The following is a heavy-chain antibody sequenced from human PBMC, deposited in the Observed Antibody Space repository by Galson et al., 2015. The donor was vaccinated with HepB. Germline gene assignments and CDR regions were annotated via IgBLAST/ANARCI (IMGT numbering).Heavy chain of an antibody. CDR2: ISHDGSIK. J-gene: IGHJ3*02. CDR1: GFIFSSYT. Sequence: SLRLSCAPSGFIFSSYTIHWVRQAPDKGLEWVAVISHDGSIKKYADSVKGRFTISRDNSKNTLYLQMNSLTTEDTAVYYCARELTIFGVVIVRYDAFDIWGRGTMVTVSS. CDR3: ARELTIFGVVIVRYDAFDI. V-gene: IGHV3-30-3*01. D-gene: IGHD3-3*01.